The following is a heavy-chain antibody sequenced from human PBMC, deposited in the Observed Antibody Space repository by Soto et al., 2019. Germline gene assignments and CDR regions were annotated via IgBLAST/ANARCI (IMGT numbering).Heavy chain of an antibody. Sequence: QVQLAESGGGVVQPGRSLRLSCAASGFTFSSYAMHWVRQAPGKGLEWVAVISYDGSNKYYADSVKGRFTISRDNSKNTLYLQMNSLRAEDTAVYYCARSAYGSGSYYAFDIWGQGTMVTVSS. CDR3: ARSAYGSGSYYAFDI. V-gene: IGHV3-30-3*01. CDR2: ISYDGSNK. CDR1: GFTFSSYA. J-gene: IGHJ3*02. D-gene: IGHD3-10*01.